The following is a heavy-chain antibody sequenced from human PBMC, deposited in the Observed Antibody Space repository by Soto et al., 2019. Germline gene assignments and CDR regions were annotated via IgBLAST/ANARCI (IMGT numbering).Heavy chain of an antibody. CDR1: GFTFSSYA. V-gene: IGHV3-23*01. J-gene: IGHJ6*02. CDR3: AKDTHYSGSYFFDP. D-gene: IGHD1-26*01. CDR2: ISGSGGST. Sequence: GGSLRLSCAASGFTFSSYAMSWVRQAPGKGLEWVSAISGSGGSTYYADSVKGRFTISRDNSKNTLYLQMKSLRAEDTAVYYCAKDTHYSGSYFFDPWGQGNTVTVSS.